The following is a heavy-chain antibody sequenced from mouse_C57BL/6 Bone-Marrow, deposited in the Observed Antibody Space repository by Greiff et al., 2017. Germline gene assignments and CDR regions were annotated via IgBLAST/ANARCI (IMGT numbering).Heavy chain of an antibody. D-gene: IGHD1-1*01. J-gene: IGHJ4*01. V-gene: IGHV1-49*01. CDR1: YFAFMASA. Sequence: QVQLQQPGAELVRPGSSVKLSCKASYFAFMASAMHWVKQRPGHGLEWIGSFTMYSDATEYSENFKGKATLTAHTSSGKAYMELSSLTSEDSAVYICARASYGRSYGYAMDYWGQGTTVTGSS. CDR2: FTMYSDAT. CDR3: ARASYGRSYGYAMDY.